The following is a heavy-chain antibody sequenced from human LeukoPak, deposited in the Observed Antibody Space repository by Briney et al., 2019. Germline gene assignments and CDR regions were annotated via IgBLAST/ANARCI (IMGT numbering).Heavy chain of an antibody. J-gene: IGHJ5*02. V-gene: IGHV4-4*08. CDR2: IYTSGST. CDR3: ARDSGYEGFDP. CDR1: GGSSSSYY. D-gene: IGHD5-12*01. Sequence: SETLSLTCTVSGGSSSSYYWSWIRQPPGKGLEWVGYIYTSGSTNYNPSLKSRVTISVDTSKNQFSLKVSSMTAADTAVYYCARDSGYEGFDPWGQGTLVTVSS.